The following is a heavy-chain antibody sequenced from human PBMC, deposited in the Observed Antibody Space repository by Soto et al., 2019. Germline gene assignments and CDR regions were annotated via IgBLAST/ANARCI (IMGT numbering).Heavy chain of an antibody. D-gene: IGHD2-15*01. CDR3: ASAKLLLPWLFDY. CDR2: INPSGGST. CDR1: GYTFTSYY. Sequence: ASVKVSCKASGYTFTSYYMHWVRQAPGQGLEWMGIINPSGGSTSYAQNFQGRVTISRDDSKNTLFLQMKSLRAEDTAVYYCASAKLLLPWLFDYWGQGTLVTVSS. J-gene: IGHJ4*02. V-gene: IGHV1-46*01.